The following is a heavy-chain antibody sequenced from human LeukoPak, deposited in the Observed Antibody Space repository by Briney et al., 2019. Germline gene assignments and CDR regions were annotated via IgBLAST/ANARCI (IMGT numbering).Heavy chain of an antibody. V-gene: IGHV4-30-4*08. CDR2: IYYSGST. D-gene: IGHD5-24*01. J-gene: IGHJ4*02. CDR3: ARGQRWLQSFDY. Sequence: SETLSLTCTVSGGSISSGDYYWSWIRQPPGKGLEWIGYIYYSGSTYYNPSLKSRLSISVDMSKNQFSLKLNSVTAADTAVYYCARGQRWLQSFDYWGQGILVTVSS. CDR1: GGSISSGDYY.